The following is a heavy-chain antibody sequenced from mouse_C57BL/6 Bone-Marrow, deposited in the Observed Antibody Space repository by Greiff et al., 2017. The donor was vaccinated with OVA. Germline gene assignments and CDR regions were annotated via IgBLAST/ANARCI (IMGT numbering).Heavy chain of an antibody. J-gene: IGHJ2*01. Sequence: EVQRVESGGGLVQPGESLKLSCESNEYEFPSHDMSWVRKTPEKRLELVAAINSDGGSTYYPDTMERRFLISRDNTPATLYRKMSGLRTENTALYYCARRVGRGYWGQGTTLTVSS. V-gene: IGHV5-2*01. CDR1: EYEFPSHD. CDR2: INSDGGST. CDR3: ARRVGRGY. D-gene: IGHD4-1*01.